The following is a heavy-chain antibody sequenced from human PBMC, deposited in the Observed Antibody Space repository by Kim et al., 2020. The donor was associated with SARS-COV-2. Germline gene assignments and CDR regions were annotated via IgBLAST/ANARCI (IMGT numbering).Heavy chain of an antibody. CDR3: ASRESILWWYFDY. V-gene: IGHV3-11*06. D-gene: IGHD2-21*01. J-gene: IGHJ4*02. Sequence: ADSVKGRFTISRDNAKKSLYLQMNSLRAEDTAVYYCASRESILWWYFDYWGQGTLVTVSS.